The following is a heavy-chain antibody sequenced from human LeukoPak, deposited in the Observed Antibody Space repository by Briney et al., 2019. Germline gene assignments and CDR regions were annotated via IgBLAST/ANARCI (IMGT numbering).Heavy chain of an antibody. J-gene: IGHJ5*02. Sequence: SXXXXGYTFXSYAXXXVGQXPGXXLXXMGWINTNTGNPTYAQGFTGRFVFSLDTSVSTAYLQISSLKAEDTAVYYCARSHTSSSWYNWFDPWGQGTLVTVSS. V-gene: IGHV7-4-1*02. CDR2: INTNTGNP. D-gene: IGHD6-13*01. CDR3: ARSHTSSSWYNWFDP. CDR1: GYTFXSYA.